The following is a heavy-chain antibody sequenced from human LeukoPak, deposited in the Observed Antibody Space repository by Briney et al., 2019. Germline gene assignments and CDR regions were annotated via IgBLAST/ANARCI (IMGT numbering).Heavy chain of an antibody. CDR2: ISSSGSTI. J-gene: IGHJ4*02. CDR1: GFTFSDYY. V-gene: IGHV3-11*01. D-gene: IGHD3-10*01. CDR3: ASGRGGSLRGVFIDGIDY. Sequence: GGSLRLSCAASGFTFSDYYMSWIRQAPGKGLEWVSYISSSGSTIYYADSVKGRFTISRDNAKNSLYLQMNSLRAEDTAVYYCASGRGGSLRGVFIDGIDYWGQGTLVTVSS.